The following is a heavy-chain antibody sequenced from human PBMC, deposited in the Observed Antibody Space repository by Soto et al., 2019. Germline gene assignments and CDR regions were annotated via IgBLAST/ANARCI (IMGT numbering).Heavy chain of an antibody. CDR3: ARLGSIAAAGTPDY. CDR2: ISGSGSTI. CDR1: GFTFSDYY. D-gene: IGHD6-13*01. Sequence: PGGSLRLSCAASGFTFSDYYMSWFRQAPGKGLEWVSYISGSGSTIHDADSVKGRFTISRDNAKNSLYLQMNSLRAEDTAVYYCARLGSIAAAGTPDYWGQGTLVTV. V-gene: IGHV3-11*01. J-gene: IGHJ4*02.